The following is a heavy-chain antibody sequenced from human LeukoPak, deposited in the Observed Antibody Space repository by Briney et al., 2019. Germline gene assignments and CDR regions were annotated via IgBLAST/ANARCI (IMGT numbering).Heavy chain of an antibody. V-gene: IGHV3-74*01. J-gene: IGHJ3*02. D-gene: IGHD1-26*01. Sequence: GGSLRLSCAASGFTFSSYWMHWVRQAPGKGLVWVSRLNSDGSSANYADSVKDRFTISRDNAKNTLYLQMNSLRAEDTAVYYCGRGGSPPEALGDTFDIWGQGTTVTVSS. CDR1: GFTFSSYW. CDR3: GRGGSPPEALGDTFDI. CDR2: LNSDGSSA.